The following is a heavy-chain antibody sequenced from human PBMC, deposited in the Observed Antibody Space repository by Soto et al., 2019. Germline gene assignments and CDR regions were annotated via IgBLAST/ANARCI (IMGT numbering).Heavy chain of an antibody. CDR1: GYSFTSYW. CDR3: ARLPPIGGYDSYYYYGMDV. D-gene: IGHD5-12*01. V-gene: IGHV5-10-1*01. Sequence: GESLKISCKGSGYSFTSYWISGLRQMPGKGLEWMGRIDPSDSYTNYSPSFQGHVTISADKSISTAYLQWSSLKASDTAMYYCARLPPIGGYDSYYYYGMDVWGQGTTVTVSS. J-gene: IGHJ6*02. CDR2: IDPSDSYT.